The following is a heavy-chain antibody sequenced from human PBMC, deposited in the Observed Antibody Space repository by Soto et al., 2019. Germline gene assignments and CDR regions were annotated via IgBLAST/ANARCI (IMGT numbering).Heavy chain of an antibody. CDR2: IIPLFGIP. CDR1: GLTYSSHV. V-gene: IGHV1-69*17. CDR3: ARGVVDTNVVFKWFDP. J-gene: IGHJ5*02. D-gene: IGHD2-15*01. Sequence: QVQLVQSGPEVKRPGSSVKVSCEASGLTYSSHVISWVRQAPGQGLEWMGGIIPLFGIPNYAQKFQGRLTITSDKSTSTAYMELSNLRSEDTAVYYCARGVVDTNVVFKWFDPWGQGTLVTVSS.